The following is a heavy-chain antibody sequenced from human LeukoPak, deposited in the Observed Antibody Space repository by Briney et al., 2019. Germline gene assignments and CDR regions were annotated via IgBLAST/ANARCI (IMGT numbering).Heavy chain of an antibody. CDR1: GGSISSGGYS. D-gene: IGHD2-2*01. Sequence: SETLSLTCAVSGGSISSGGYSWSWLRQPPGKGLEGIGYIYHSGSTYYNPSLKSRVTISVDRSKNQFSLKLSSVTAADTAVYYCARAGYCSSTSCLDDFHIWGQGTMVTVSS. CDR2: IYHSGST. CDR3: ARAGYCSSTSCLDDFHI. J-gene: IGHJ3*02. V-gene: IGHV4-30-2*01.